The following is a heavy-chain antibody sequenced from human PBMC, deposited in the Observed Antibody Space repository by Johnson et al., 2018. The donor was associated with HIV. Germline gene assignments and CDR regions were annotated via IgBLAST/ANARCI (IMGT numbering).Heavy chain of an antibody. CDR3: AKGLAGAFDI. Sequence: QVQLVESGGGLIQPGGSLRLSCAASGFTVSSNYMSWIRQAPGKGLEWVAVISYDGSNKYYADSVKGRFTIYRDNSKNTLYLQMNSLRAEDTAVYRCAKGLAGAFDIWGQGTMVTVSS. J-gene: IGHJ3*02. V-gene: IGHV3-30*18. CDR1: GFTVSSNY. D-gene: IGHD6-19*01. CDR2: ISYDGSNK.